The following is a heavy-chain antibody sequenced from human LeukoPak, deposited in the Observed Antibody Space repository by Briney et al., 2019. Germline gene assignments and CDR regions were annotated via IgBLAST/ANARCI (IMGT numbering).Heavy chain of an antibody. D-gene: IGHD1-14*01. J-gene: IGHJ4*02. CDR3: ARNQRRLDY. CDR2: IKQDGSEK. V-gene: IGHV3-7*01. Sequence: PGGFLRLSCAASGFTFSTYWMSWVRQAPGKGLELVANIKQDGSEKYYVDSVKGRFTISRDNAKNSLYLQVNSLGAEDTAVYYCARNQRRLDYWGQGTLVTVSS. CDR1: GFTFSTYW.